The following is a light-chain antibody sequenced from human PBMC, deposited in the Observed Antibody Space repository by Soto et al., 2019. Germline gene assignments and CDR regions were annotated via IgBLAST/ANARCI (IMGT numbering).Light chain of an antibody. CDR1: SSDIGYYNY. V-gene: IGLV2-14*01. J-gene: IGLJ2*01. CDR2: EVS. Sequence: QSVLTQPASVSGSPGQSITISCTGTSSDIGYYNYVSWHQQHPGKAPKLMIYEVSNRPSGVSNRFSGSRSGDTASLTISGLQAEDEADYFCSSYTINTTGVVFGGGTKLTVL. CDR3: SSYTINTTGVV.